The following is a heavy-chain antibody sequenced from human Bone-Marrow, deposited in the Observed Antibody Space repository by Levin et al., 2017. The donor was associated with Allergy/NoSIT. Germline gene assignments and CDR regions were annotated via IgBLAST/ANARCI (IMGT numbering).Heavy chain of an antibody. CDR3: ARRSDYSTYGADFDY. D-gene: IGHD4-11*01. J-gene: IGHJ4*02. V-gene: IGHV4-39*01. CDR2: IYYSGIT. Sequence: PSETLSLTCTVSGDSISRSSYFWGWIRQPPGTGLEWIGSIYYSGITYFNPYLKSRVTISVDTSKNQFSLRVTSVTAADTAVYYCARRSDYSTYGADFDYWGQGALVTVSS. CDR1: GDSISRSSYF.